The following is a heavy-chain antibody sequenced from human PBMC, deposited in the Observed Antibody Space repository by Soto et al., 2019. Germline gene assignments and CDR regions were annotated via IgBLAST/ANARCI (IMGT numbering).Heavy chain of an antibody. D-gene: IGHD3-16*01. CDR1: GGSVSSSSYY. J-gene: IGHJ4*02. CDR2: VYYSGST. CDR3: GRLGGLATISYYFDY. Sequence: QQQLQESGPGLVKRSETLSRTCTVSGGSVSSSSYYSGWVRQPPGKGLEWIGSVYYSGSTYYNPSLESRVTISVDKSKNQFSLKLMSLSAADTAVYYCGRLGGLATISYYFDYWGQGALVTVSS. V-gene: IGHV4-39*01.